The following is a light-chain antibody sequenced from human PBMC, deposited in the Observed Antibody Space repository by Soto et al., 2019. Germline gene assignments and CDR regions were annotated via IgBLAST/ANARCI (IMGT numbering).Light chain of an antibody. CDR3: QQYGSSPRT. V-gene: IGKV3-20*01. CDR1: QSVSSSY. J-gene: IGKJ1*01. CDR2: GAS. Sequence: SPGERASLSCSASQSVSSSYLAWYQQKPGQAPRLLIYGASSRATGIPDRFSGSGSGTDFTLTISRLEPEDFAVYYCQQYGSSPRTFGQGTKVDI.